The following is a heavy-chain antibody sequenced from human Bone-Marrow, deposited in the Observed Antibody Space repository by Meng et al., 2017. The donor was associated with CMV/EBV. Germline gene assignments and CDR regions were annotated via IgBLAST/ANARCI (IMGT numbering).Heavy chain of an antibody. J-gene: IGHJ3*01. Sequence: GSLRLSCTVSGGSISSYYWSWNRQPPGKGLEWIGYIYYSGSTNYNPSLKSRVTISVDTPKTQFSLKLSSVTAANTAVYYVAREYSYDRSGYYEGAFDVWGQGTMVTVSS. CDR2: IYYSGST. V-gene: IGHV4-59*12. D-gene: IGHD3-22*01. CDR3: AREYSYDRSGYYEGAFDV. CDR1: GGSISSYY.